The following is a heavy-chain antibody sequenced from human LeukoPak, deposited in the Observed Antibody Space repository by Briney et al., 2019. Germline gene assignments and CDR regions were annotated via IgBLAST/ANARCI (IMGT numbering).Heavy chain of an antibody. Sequence: GGSLRLSCTASGFTFGDYAMSWVRQAPGKGLEWVGFIRSKAYGGTTDYAAPVKGRFTISRDDSKNTLYLQMNSLKSEDTAVYYCTTAHGYCSSTSCFDAFDIWGQGTMVTVSS. CDR1: GFTFGDYA. V-gene: IGHV3-49*04. J-gene: IGHJ3*02. CDR3: TTAHGYCSSTSCFDAFDI. D-gene: IGHD2-2*03. CDR2: IRSKAYGGTT.